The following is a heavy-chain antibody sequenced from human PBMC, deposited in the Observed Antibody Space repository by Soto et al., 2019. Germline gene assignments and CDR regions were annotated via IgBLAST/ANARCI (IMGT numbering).Heavy chain of an antibody. Sequence: SETLSLTCTVSGGSISSGDYYWSWIRQPPGKGLEWIGYIYQNGHTNYNPSLKSRVTMSVDKSKNQFSLMLTSVTAADTAMYYCARDAAVAGETDRFDYWGQGVLVTVSS. J-gene: IGHJ4*02. V-gene: IGHV4-30-4*01. CDR2: IYQNGHT. CDR3: ARDAAVAGETDRFDY. CDR1: GGSISSGDYY. D-gene: IGHD6-19*01.